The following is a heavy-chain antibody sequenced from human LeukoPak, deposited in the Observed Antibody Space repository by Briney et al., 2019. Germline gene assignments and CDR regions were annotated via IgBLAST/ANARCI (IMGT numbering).Heavy chain of an antibody. V-gene: IGHV1-18*03. J-gene: IGHJ6*03. Sequence: ASVKVSCKASGYTFTNYGISWVRQAPGQGLEWMGWISAYNGNTNYAQKLQGRVTMTTDTSTSTAYMELRSLRSDDMAVYYCARDRQLYYYYYMDVWGKGTTVTISS. D-gene: IGHD1-1*01. CDR2: ISAYNGNT. CDR3: ARDRQLYYYYYMDV. CDR1: GYTFTNYG.